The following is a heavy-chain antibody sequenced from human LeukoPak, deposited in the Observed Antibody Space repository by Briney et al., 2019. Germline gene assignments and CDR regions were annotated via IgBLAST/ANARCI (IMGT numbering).Heavy chain of an antibody. Sequence: PSETLSLTCAVYGGSFSGYYWSWIRQPPGKGLEWIGEINHSGSTNYNPSLKSRVTISVDTSKSQFSLKLSSVTAADTAVYYCAREYSSSSVDYWGQGTLVTVSS. J-gene: IGHJ4*02. CDR2: INHSGST. V-gene: IGHV4-34*01. CDR3: AREYSSSSVDY. CDR1: GGSFSGYY. D-gene: IGHD6-6*01.